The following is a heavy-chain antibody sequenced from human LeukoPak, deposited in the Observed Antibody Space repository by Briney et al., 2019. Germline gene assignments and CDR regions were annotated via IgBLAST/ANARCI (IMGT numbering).Heavy chain of an antibody. Sequence: PGGSLRLSCAASGFTFSSYWMHWVRQAPGKGLVWVSRINRDGSSTRYADSVKGRFTISRDNAKNTLYLQMNSLRAEDTAVFYCARGSSMSWCGFDYWGQGTLVTVSS. J-gene: IGHJ4*02. V-gene: IGHV3-74*01. CDR3: ARGSSMSWCGFDY. D-gene: IGHD6-13*01. CDR1: GFTFSSYW. CDR2: INRDGSST.